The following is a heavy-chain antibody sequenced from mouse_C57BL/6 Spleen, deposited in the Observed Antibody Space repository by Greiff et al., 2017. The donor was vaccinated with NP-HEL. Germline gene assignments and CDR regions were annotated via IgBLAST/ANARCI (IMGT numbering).Heavy chain of an antibody. D-gene: IGHD3-2*02. CDR2: IYPRSGNT. V-gene: IGHV1-81*01. Sequence: QVQLKESGAELARPGASVKLSCKASGYTFTSYGISWVKQRTGQGLEWIGEIYPRSGNTYYNEKFKGKATLTADKSSSTAYMELRSLTSEDSAVYFCAKGRTAQATLDYWGQGTTLTVSS. J-gene: IGHJ2*01. CDR3: AKGRTAQATLDY. CDR1: GYTFTSYG.